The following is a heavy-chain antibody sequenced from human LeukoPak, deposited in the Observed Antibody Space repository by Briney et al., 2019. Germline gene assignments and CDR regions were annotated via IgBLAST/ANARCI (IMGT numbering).Heavy chain of an antibody. CDR2: INPSGGGR. CDR1: GYTFTSYY. V-gene: IGHV1-46*01. CDR3: VRDRGEDLRDYYYGMDV. Sequence: GASVKVSCKASGYTFTSYYNHWVRQAPGQGLEWMGVINPSGGGRATYSQKFQGRVTITSDTSTSTVYMELSSLRSEDTAVYYCVRDRGEDLRDYYYGMDVWGQGTTVIVSS. J-gene: IGHJ6*02. D-gene: IGHD3-16*01.